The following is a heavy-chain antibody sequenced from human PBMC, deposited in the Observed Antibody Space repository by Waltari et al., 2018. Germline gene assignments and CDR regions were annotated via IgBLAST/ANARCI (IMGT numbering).Heavy chain of an antibody. J-gene: IGHJ4*02. D-gene: IGHD3-22*01. CDR2: ISSSSTYI. CDR3: ASVDSSAFSRSFDY. V-gene: IGHV3-21*02. CDR1: GFAFSSYH. Sequence: QLVESGGGLVKPGGSLRLSCAPPGFAFSSYHMNWVRQAPGKGLEWVSSISSSSTYIYYADSVKGRFTVSRDNAKNALFLQMSSLRVEDTAVYYCASVDSSAFSRSFDYWGLGTLVTVSS.